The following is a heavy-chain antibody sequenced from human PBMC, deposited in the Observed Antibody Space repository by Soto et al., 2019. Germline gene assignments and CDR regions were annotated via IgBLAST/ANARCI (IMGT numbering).Heavy chain of an antibody. Sequence: PGGSLRLSCAASGFTFSNYRMSWVRQAPGKGLEWVSSISSGSTYIYYADSLKGRFTISRDNAKNSVYLQMNSLRVEDTAVYYCVRDLRYCTGASCYPNFDYWGQGTRVTVSS. J-gene: IGHJ4*02. CDR2: ISSGSTYI. D-gene: IGHD2-15*01. CDR1: GFTFSNYR. CDR3: VRDLRYCTGASCYPNFDY. V-gene: IGHV3-21*01.